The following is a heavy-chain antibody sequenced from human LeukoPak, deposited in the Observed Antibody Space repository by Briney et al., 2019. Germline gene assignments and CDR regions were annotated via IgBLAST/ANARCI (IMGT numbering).Heavy chain of an antibody. J-gene: IGHJ4*02. D-gene: IGHD1-26*01. V-gene: IGHV4-4*07. CDR2: IYHSGST. CDR3: AREANSENYRGLDY. Sequence: SETLSLTCTVSGASINSYYWTWIRQPAGKGLEWIGRIYHSGSTNYNPSLKSRVTMSVDTSKNQFSLMLNSVTAADTAVYYCAREANSENYRGLDYWGQGTLVTVSS. CDR1: GASINSYY.